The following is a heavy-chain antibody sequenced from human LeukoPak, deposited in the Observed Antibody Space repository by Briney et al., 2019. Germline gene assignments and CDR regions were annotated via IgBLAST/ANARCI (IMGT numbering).Heavy chain of an antibody. V-gene: IGHV1-69*13. J-gene: IGHJ5*02. CDR2: IIPIFGTA. Sequence: SVKVSCKASGGTFSSYAISWVRQALGQGLEWMGGIIPIFGTANYAQKFQGRVTITADESTSTAYMELSSLRSEDTAVYYCAREGIAAAGTGGSWFDPWGQGTLVTVSS. CDR3: AREGIAAAGTGGSWFDP. D-gene: IGHD6-13*01. CDR1: GGTFSSYA.